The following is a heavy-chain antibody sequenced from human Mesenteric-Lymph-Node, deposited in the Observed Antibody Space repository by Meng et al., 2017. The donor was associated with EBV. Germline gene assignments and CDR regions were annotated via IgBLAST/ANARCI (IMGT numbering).Heavy chain of an antibody. J-gene: IGHJ2*01. V-gene: IGHV6-1*01. Sequence: QVQLQQSGPGLVQPSQTPSPTCAISGDSVSSSSAAWTWIRQSPSRGLEWLGRTYYRSKWYNDYAVFVKSRITINPDTSKNQFSLQLNSVTPEDTAVYYCARGATSVFDLWGRGTMVTVS. CDR2: TYYRSKWYN. CDR1: GDSVSSSSAA. CDR3: ARGATSVFDL.